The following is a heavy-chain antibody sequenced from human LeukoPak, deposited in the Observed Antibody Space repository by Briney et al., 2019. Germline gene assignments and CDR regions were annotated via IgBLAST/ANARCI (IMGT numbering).Heavy chain of an antibody. J-gene: IGHJ6*03. CDR2: IIPIFGTA. V-gene: IGHV1-69*05. CDR1: GGTFSSYA. D-gene: IGHD3-10*01. CDR3: ARAKGIREYMDV. Sequence: GSSVRVSCKASGGTFSSYAISWVRQAPGQGLEWMGGIIPIFGTANYAQKFQGRVTITTDESTSTAYMELSSLRSEDTAVYYCARAKGIREYMDVWGKGTTVTVSS.